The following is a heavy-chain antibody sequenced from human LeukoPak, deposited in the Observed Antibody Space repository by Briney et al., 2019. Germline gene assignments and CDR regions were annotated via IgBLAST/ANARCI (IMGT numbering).Heavy chain of an antibody. D-gene: IGHD3-16*02. CDR2: ISSSSSYI. Sequence: GGSLRLSCAASGFTFSSYSMNWVRQAPGKGLEWVSSISSSSSYIYYADSVKGRFTISRDNAKNSLYLQMNSLRAEDTAVYYCATTPTLYDYVWGSYRSGYWGQGTLVTVSS. V-gene: IGHV3-21*01. CDR1: GFTFSSYS. CDR3: ATTPTLYDYVWGSYRSGY. J-gene: IGHJ4*02.